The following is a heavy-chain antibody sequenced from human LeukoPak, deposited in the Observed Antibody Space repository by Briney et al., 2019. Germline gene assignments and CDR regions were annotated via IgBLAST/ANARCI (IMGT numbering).Heavy chain of an antibody. CDR2: IWYDGSNK. J-gene: IGHJ4*02. D-gene: IGHD5-18*01. CDR3: ARDGIGYSYFDY. Sequence: GGSLRLSCAASGFTFSSYGMHWVRQAPGKGLEGVAVIWYDGSNKYYADSVKGRFTISRDNSKNTLYLQMNSLRAEDTAVYYCARDGIGYSYFDYWGQGALVTVSS. V-gene: IGHV3-33*08. CDR1: GFTFSSYG.